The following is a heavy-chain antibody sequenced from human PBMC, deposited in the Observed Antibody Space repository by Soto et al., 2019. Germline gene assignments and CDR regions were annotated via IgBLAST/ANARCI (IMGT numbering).Heavy chain of an antibody. J-gene: IGHJ4*02. D-gene: IGHD5-12*01. CDR3: ARDKGTFRDGYIKGYFDY. CDR1: GFTFSSYS. V-gene: IGHV3-21*01. CDR2: ISSSSSYI. Sequence: NPGGSLRLSCAASGFTFSSYSMNWVRQAPGKGLEWVSSISSSSSYIYYADSVKGRFTISRDNAKNSLYLQMNSLRAEDTAVYYCARDKGTFRDGYIKGYFDYWAQGTLVTVSS.